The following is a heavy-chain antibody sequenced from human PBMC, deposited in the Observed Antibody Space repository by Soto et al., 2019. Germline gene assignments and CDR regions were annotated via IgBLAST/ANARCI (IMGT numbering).Heavy chain of an antibody. V-gene: IGHV3-74*01. D-gene: IGHD2-21*01. CDR1: GFTFSGSA. Sequence: GGSLRLSCAASGFTFSGSAMHWVRQGPGKGLVWVSRIRGDGTRTNYADSVRGRFTVSRDNAKNTLYLQINSLTAEDTAVYYCARGTLTSIDMVDYWGQGTLVTVSS. CDR3: ARGTLTSIDMVDY. CDR2: IRGDGTRT. J-gene: IGHJ4*02.